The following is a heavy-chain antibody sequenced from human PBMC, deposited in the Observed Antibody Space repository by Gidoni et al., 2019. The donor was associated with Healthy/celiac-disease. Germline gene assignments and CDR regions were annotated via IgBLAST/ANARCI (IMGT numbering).Heavy chain of an antibody. Sequence: QVQLVQSGAEVKKPGASVTVSCKASGYTFTSYGISWVRQAPGQGLEWMGWISAYNGNTNYAQKLQGRVTMTTDTSTSTAYMELRSRRSDDTAVYYCARDPMKDITHYDFWSGYYIYWGQGTLVTVSS. J-gene: IGHJ4*02. CDR2: ISAYNGNT. V-gene: IGHV1-18*01. CDR1: GYTFTSYG. D-gene: IGHD3-3*01. CDR3: ARDPMKDITHYDFWSGYYIY.